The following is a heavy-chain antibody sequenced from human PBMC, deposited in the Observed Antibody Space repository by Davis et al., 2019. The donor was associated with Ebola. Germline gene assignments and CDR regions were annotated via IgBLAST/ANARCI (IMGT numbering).Heavy chain of an antibody. CDR3: ASPYYYDSSAHGD. V-gene: IGHV3-23*01. Sequence: GESLKISCAASGFTFSSYAMSWVRQAPGKGLEWVSAISGSGGSTYYADSVKGRFTISRDNSKNTLYLQMNSLRAEDTAVYYCASPYYYDSSAHGDWGQGTLVTVSS. CDR2: ISGSGGST. D-gene: IGHD3-22*01. J-gene: IGHJ4*02. CDR1: GFTFSSYA.